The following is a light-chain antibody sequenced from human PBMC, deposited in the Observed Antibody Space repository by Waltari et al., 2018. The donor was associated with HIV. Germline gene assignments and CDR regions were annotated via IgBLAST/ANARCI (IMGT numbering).Light chain of an antibody. Sequence: DIQMTQSPSSLSASVGDRVTITCRTSQSISSYLNWYQQKPGKAPKLLIYAASSLHSGVPSRFSGSGSGTDFTLTISSLQPEDSATYYCQQSYSTPWTFGQGTKVEIK. J-gene: IGKJ1*01. V-gene: IGKV1-39*01. CDR1: QSISSY. CDR3: QQSYSTPWT. CDR2: AAS.